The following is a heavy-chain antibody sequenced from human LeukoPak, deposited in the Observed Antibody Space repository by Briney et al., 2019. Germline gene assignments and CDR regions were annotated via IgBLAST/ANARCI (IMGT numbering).Heavy chain of an antibody. CDR3: ARDYNFQVDY. J-gene: IGHJ4*02. D-gene: IGHD1-14*01. Sequence: PGRPLRLSCAASGFTFSSYGMHWVRQAPGKGLERVAVIWYDGSNQYYADSVKGRFTISRDTSKNTLYLQMNSLRAEDTAVYYCARDYNFQVDYWGQGTLVTVSS. CDR2: IWYDGSNQ. V-gene: IGHV3-33*08. CDR1: GFTFSSYG.